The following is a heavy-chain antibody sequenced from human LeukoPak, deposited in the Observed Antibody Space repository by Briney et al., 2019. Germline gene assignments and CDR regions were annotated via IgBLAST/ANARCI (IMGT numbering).Heavy chain of an antibody. D-gene: IGHD3-22*01. CDR2: IWYDGSNE. CDR3: ARSPDSISYYIQY. CDR1: GFTFSTFA. Sequence: GRSLRLSCAASGFTFSTFAMQWVRQAPGKGLGWVAFIWYDGSNEYYADSVKGRFTISTDNSKSTLYLQMNSLRAEDTAVYYCARSPDSISYYIQYWGQGTLVTVSS. J-gene: IGHJ4*02. V-gene: IGHV3-33*01.